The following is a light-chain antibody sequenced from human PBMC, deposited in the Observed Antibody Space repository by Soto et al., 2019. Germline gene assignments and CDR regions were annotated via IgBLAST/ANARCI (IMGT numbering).Light chain of an antibody. CDR2: AAS. J-gene: IGKJ5*01. Sequence: DIQMTQSPSSLSASVGDRLTITCRASQVISTSLAWYQVKPGKAPKVLIYAASTLERGVPSRFSATVSGTEFSLTITSLQPEDFATYYCQQLFDSPITFGQGTRLEIK. CDR3: QQLFDSPIT. V-gene: IGKV1-9*01. CDR1: QVISTS.